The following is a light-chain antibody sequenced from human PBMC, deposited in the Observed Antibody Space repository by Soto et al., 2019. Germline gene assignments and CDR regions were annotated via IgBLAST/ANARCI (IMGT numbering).Light chain of an antibody. Sequence: DIQMTQSPSSLSESVGDRVTITCQASQDIRKDLNWYQQKPGQVPKLLISEASNVETGGPSAFSGSGFGTRFTLTIAGLQPEDVATYYCQQYYDRPYTFGQGTKVDI. CDR3: QQYYDRPYT. V-gene: IGKV1-33*01. CDR2: EAS. J-gene: IGKJ2*01. CDR1: QDIRKD.